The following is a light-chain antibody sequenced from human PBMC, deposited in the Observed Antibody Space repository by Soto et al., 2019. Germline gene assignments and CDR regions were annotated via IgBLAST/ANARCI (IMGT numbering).Light chain of an antibody. CDR2: GAS. Sequence: EIVMTQSRAALSVSPAARAALSCRAKRVVSSYLAWYQQKPGQAPRLLIYGASTRATGIPARFSGSGSGTEFTLTISSLQSEDFAVYYCQQYNNWPETFGQGAKVDIK. J-gene: IGKJ1*01. CDR3: QQYNNWPET. V-gene: IGKV3-15*01. CDR1: RVVSSY.